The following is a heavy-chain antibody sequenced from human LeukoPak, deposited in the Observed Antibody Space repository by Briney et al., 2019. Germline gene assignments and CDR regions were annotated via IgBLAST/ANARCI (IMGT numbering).Heavy chain of an antibody. CDR2: INSDGSST. CDR3: AILWWHRVDY. CDR1: GFTFSSYW. V-gene: IGHV3-74*01. Sequence: GSXXLSCAXSGFTFSSYWMHWVRQAPGKGVVWVSRINSDGSSTCYADSVKGRFTISRDNAKNTLYLQMNSLRAEDTAVYYCAILWWHRVDYWGQGTLVTVSS. D-gene: IGHD2-15*01. J-gene: IGHJ4*02.